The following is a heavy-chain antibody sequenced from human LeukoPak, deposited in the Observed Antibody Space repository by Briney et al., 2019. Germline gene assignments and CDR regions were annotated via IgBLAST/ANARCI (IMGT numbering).Heavy chain of an antibody. CDR3: ARDGYAYYYGMDV. CDR1: GGSISSDY. Sequence: SETLSLTCIVSGGSISSDYWSWIRQPPGKGLEWIGYIYYSGSTNYNPSLKSRVTISVDTPKNQFSLKVSSVTAADTAVYYCARDGYAYYYGMDVWGQGTTVTVSS. CDR2: IYYSGST. V-gene: IGHV4-59*01. J-gene: IGHJ6*02. D-gene: IGHD2-8*01.